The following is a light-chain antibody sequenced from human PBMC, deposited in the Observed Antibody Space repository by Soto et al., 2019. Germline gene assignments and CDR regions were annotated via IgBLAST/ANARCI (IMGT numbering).Light chain of an antibody. V-gene: IGKV2-24*01. CDR2: EIS. CDR3: LQATHFPWT. CDR1: QSLVHSDGNTY. J-gene: IGKJ1*01. Sequence: DVVMTQSPLSLPVTLGQPASISCRSSQSLVHSDGNTYLNWLQQRPGQSPRLLIYEISKRLSGVSDRFSGSGAGTDFTLKISRVEPDDVGIFFCLQATHFPWTFAQGTKVDTK.